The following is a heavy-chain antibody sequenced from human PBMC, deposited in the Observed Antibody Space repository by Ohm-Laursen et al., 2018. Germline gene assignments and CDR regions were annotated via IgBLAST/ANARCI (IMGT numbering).Heavy chain of an antibody. J-gene: IGHJ5*02. V-gene: IGHV4-4*07. Sequence: SDTLSLTCTVSGASISSYYWSWIRQPAGKGLEWIGRIYASGTTYYNPSLTSRVTMSLDTSKNQFSLKLSSVTAADTAVYYCVRYNIGSWFDPWGQGTLVTVSS. CDR2: IYASGTT. CDR3: VRYNIGSWFDP. CDR1: GASISSYY. D-gene: IGHD6-19*01.